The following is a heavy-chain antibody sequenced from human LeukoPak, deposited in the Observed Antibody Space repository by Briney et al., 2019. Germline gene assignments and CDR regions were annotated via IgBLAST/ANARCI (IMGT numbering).Heavy chain of an antibody. D-gene: IGHD3-3*01. CDR2: INHSGST. J-gene: IGHJ4*02. CDR3: ARDMWAYYDFWSGYYVDY. Sequence: GSLRLSCAASGFTFSNAWMSWVRQPPGKGLEWIGEINHSGSTRYNSSLKSRVTISVDTSKNQFSLKLKSVTAADTAVYYCARDMWAYYDFWSGYYVDYWGQGTLVTVSS. V-gene: IGHV4-34*01. CDR1: GFTFSNAW.